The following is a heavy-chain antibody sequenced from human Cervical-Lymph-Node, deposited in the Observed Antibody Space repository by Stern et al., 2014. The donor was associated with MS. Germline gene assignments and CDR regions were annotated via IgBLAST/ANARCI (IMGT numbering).Heavy chain of an antibody. CDR2: IYPAYADP. CDR3: ARRFPYDSGPRDRYDS. J-gene: IGHJ4*02. Sequence: VQLGQSGAEVKKPGESLRISCKGSGYSFTKYWIDLGRQMPGKGLEGMGIIYPAYADPRYTPSFHGQVTISADKSNSTAYLQWSSLKASDTAMYYCARRFPYDSGPRDRYDSWGQGTLVTVSS. D-gene: IGHD3-10*01. V-gene: IGHV5-51*03. CDR1: GYSFTKYW.